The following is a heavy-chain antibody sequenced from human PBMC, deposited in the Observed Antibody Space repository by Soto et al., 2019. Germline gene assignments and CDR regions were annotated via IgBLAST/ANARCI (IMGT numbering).Heavy chain of an antibody. Sequence: SETLSRTCTVSGGSISSGDYYWCWTRQPPGKGLECIGYIYDSGSTYYNPSLKSRVTISVDTSKNQFSLKLSSVTAADTAVYYCARVRAQGIFGVAIVYGMDVWGQGTTVTVSS. CDR3: ARVRAQGIFGVAIVYGMDV. D-gene: IGHD3-3*01. J-gene: IGHJ6*02. V-gene: IGHV4-30-4*01. CDR2: IYDSGST. CDR1: GGSISSGDYY.